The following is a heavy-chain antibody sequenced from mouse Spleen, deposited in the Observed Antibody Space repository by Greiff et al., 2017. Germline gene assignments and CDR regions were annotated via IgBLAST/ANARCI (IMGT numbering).Heavy chain of an antibody. V-gene: IGHV14-3*01. J-gene: IGHJ3*01. D-gene: IGHD2-1*01. Sequence: EVKLQESVAELVRPGASVKLSCTASGFNIKNTYMHWVNQRPEQGLEWIGRIDPANGNTKYAPKFQGKATITADTSSNTSYLHLTSLTSEDTAIYYCASYGNSFWFPYWGQGTLVTVSA. CDR3: ASYGNSFWFPY. CDR1: GFNIKNTY. CDR2: IDPANGNT.